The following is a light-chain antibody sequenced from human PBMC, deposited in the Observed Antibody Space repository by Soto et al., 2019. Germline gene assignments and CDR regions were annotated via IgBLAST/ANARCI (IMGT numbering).Light chain of an antibody. CDR1: SSDVGSYNY. V-gene: IGLV2-11*01. J-gene: IGLJ1*01. CDR3: CSYAGSYTWV. CDR2: DVS. Sequence: QSALTQPRSVSGSPGQSVTISCTGTSSDVGSYNYVSWYRQHPGKAPKLMIYDVSKRPSGVPDRFSGSKSGNTASLTISGLQAEDEADYYCCSYAGSYTWVFVTGTKLTVL.